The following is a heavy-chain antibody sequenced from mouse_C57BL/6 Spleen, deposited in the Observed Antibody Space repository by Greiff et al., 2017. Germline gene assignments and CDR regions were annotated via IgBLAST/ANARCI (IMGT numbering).Heavy chain of an antibody. CDR2: INPNTGGT. Sequence: EVQLQQSGPELVKPGASVKISCKASGYTFTDYYMNWVKQSHGKSLEWIGDINPNTGGTSYNQKFKGKATLTVDKSSSTAYMELRSLTSEDSEVYYCAREGDLDVWGTGTTVTVSS. J-gene: IGHJ1*03. V-gene: IGHV1-26*01. CDR1: GYTFTDYY. CDR3: AREGDLDV.